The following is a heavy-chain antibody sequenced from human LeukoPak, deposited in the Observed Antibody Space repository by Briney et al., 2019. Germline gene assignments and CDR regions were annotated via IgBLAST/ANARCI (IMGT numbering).Heavy chain of an antibody. J-gene: IGHJ2*01. CDR1: GGSISSSGYY. D-gene: IGHD4-17*01. CDR2: IYYSGST. CDR3: ARHPDYGDYRGYFDL. Sequence: SETLSLTCTVSGGSISSSGYYWGWLRQPPGKGLEWIGSIYYSGSTYYNPSLKSRVTISVDTSKNQFSLKLSSVTAADTAVYYCARHPDYGDYRGYFDLWGRGNLVTVSS. V-gene: IGHV4-39*01.